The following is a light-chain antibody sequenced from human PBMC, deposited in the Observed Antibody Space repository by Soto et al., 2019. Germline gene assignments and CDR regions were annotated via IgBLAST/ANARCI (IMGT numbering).Light chain of an antibody. Sequence: QSVLTQPPSASGTPGQRVTISCSGSSSNLGDNTVNWYQQLPGTAPKLLIYRNNRRPSEVPDRFSGSKSGTSASLAISGLRSDDEADYFCATWDDSLNGFYVFGTGTQLTVL. CDR3: ATWDDSLNGFYV. CDR2: RNN. V-gene: IGLV1-44*01. CDR1: SSNLGDNT. J-gene: IGLJ1*01.